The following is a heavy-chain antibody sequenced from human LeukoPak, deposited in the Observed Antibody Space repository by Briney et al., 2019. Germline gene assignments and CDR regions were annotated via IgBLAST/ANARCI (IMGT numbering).Heavy chain of an antibody. D-gene: IGHD6-6*01. J-gene: IGHJ4*02. CDR2: IYYSGST. CDR1: GGSISSSSYY. V-gene: IGHV4-39*01. CDR3: ARLSSIAARNYFDY. Sequence: SETLSLTCTVSGGSISSSSYYWGWIRQPPGKGLEWIGSIYYSGSTYYNPSLKSRVTISVDTSKNQFSLKLSSVTAADTAVYYCARLSSIAARNYFDYWGQGTLVTVSS.